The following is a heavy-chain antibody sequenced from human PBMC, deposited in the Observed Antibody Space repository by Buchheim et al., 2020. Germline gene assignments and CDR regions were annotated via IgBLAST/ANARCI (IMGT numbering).Heavy chain of an antibody. D-gene: IGHD3-3*01. CDR2: IYYSGST. CDR3: ARQPGVVIEYYYYGMDV. V-gene: IGHV4-39*01. Sequence: QLQLQESGPGLVKPSETLSLTCTVSGGSISSSSYYWGWIRQPPGKGLEWIGSIYYSGSTYYNPSLKSRVTISVYTSKNQFSLKLSSVTAADTAVYYCARQPGVVIEYYYYGMDVWGQGTT. CDR1: GGSISSSSYY. J-gene: IGHJ6*02.